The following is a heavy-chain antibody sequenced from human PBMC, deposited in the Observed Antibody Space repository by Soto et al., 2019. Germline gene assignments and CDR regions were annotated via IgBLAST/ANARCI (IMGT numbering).Heavy chain of an antibody. Sequence: GGSLRLSCAASGFSFDNYVMTWVRQAPGKGLQWVSSISATGGSTYYADSVKGRFTISRDNSKKILYLQMNNVRPEDTAVYYCATAEHPRRTLGFDYWGQGALVTVS. V-gene: IGHV3-23*01. CDR1: GFSFDNYV. D-gene: IGHD1-7*01. CDR2: ISATGGST. J-gene: IGHJ4*02. CDR3: ATAEHPRRTLGFDY.